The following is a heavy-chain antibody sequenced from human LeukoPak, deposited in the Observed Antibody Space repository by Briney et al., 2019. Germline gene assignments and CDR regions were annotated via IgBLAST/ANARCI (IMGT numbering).Heavy chain of an antibody. V-gene: IGHV3-23*01. J-gene: IGHJ4*02. D-gene: IGHD3-22*01. Sequence: PGGSLRLSCAASGFTFSSYAMSWVRQAPGKGLEWVSAISGSGGSTYYADSVKGRFTISRDNSKNTLYLQMNSLRSEDTALYYCAKEHYYYDSTGPYDSWGQGTLVTVSS. CDR3: AKEHYYYDSTGPYDS. CDR1: GFTFSSYA. CDR2: ISGSGGST.